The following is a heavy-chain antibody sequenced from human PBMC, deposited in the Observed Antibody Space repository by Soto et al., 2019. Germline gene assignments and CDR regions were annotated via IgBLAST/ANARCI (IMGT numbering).Heavy chain of an antibody. V-gene: IGHV3-48*03. CDR2: ISISRSTK. Sequence: LSXEDSGSRFVRYEMNWVRHAPGGGLEWLAYISISRSTKTYADSLKCQFAISRDNAKQSVYLQMNSLRAEDTAVSYCSSPPEYYDDRSGTLGGIDYWGQGTKVTVSS. J-gene: IGHJ4*02. D-gene: IGHD3-22*01. CDR3: SSPPEYYDDRSGTLGGIDY. CDR1: GSRFVRYE.